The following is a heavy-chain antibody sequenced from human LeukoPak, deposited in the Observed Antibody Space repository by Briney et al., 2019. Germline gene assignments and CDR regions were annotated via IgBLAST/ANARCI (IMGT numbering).Heavy chain of an antibody. V-gene: IGHV3-30-3*01. CDR1: GFTFSSYA. D-gene: IGHD2-21*02. CDR3: AREGDCGGDCYNYFDY. Sequence: PGGSLRLSCAASGFTFSSYAMHWVRQAPGKGLEWVAVISYDGSNKYYADSVKGRFTISRDNSKNTLYLQMNSLRAEDTAVYYCAREGDCGGDCYNYFDYWGQGTLVTVSS. CDR2: ISYDGSNK. J-gene: IGHJ4*02.